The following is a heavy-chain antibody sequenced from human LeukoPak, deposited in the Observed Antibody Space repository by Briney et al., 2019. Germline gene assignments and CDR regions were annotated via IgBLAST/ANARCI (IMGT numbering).Heavy chain of an antibody. CDR3: ARDSSTTVTGAFDI. V-gene: IGHV3-33*01. J-gene: IGHJ3*02. CDR1: GFMFIRYG. CDR2: IWYDGSNK. Sequence: PGGSLRLSCGASGFMFIRYGMHWVRQAPGKGLEWVAIIWYDGSNKYYADSVKGRFTISRDNSKNTLYLQMNSLRAEDTAVYYCARDSSTTVTGAFDIWGQGTMVTVSS. D-gene: IGHD4-17*01.